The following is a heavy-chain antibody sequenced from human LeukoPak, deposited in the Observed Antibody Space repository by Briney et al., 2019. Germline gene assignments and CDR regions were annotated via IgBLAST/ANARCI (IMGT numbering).Heavy chain of an antibody. CDR2: IYHSGST. J-gene: IGHJ5*02. CDR1: GGSISSSYW. CDR3: ARSYDILTGYYARGGWFDP. V-gene: IGHV4-4*02. Sequence: SGTLSLTCAVSGGSISSSYWWSWVRQPPGKGLEWIGEIYHSGSTNYNPSLKSRVTISVDKSKNQFSLKLSSVTAADTAVYYCARSYDILTGYYARGGWFDPWGQGTLVTVSS. D-gene: IGHD3-9*01.